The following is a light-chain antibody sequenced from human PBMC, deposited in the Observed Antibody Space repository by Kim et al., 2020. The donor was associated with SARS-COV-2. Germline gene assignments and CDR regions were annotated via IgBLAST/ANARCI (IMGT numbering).Light chain of an antibody. V-gene: IGLV1-44*01. CDR3: AARDASLNGRV. J-gene: IGLJ3*02. CDR2: SNN. Sequence: GQSVTISCSGSSSITGSKTVTWSEKLPGPTPNLLTYSNNQRPSRVPDRFSASKSGTPASLAISGLQSEDEADYYCAARDASLNGRVFGGATQLTVL. CDR1: SSITGSKT.